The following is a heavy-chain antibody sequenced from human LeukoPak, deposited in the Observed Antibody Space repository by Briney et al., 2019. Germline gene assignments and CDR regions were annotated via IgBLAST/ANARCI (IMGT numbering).Heavy chain of an antibody. CDR1: GGSISSYY. CDR3: AREDGYYMDV. V-gene: IGHV4-59*01. J-gene: IGHJ6*03. CDR2: IYYSGST. Sequence: PSETLSLTCTVSGGSISSYYWSWIRQPPGKGLEWIGYIYYSGSTNYNPSFKSRVTISVDTSKNQFSLKLSSVTAADTAVYYCAREDGYYMDVWGKGATVTVSS.